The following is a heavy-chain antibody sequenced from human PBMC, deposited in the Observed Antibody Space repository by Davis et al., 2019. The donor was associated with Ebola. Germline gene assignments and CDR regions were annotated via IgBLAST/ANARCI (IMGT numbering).Heavy chain of an antibody. J-gene: IGHJ4*02. CDR1: GYTFTSYA. Sequence: SVKVSCKASGYTFTSYAISWVRQAPGQGLEWMGRIIPILGIANYAQKFQGRVTITADKSTSTAYMELSSLRSEDTAVYYCARDGYSSGWYAGIDYWGQGTLVTVSS. CDR3: ARDGYSSGWYAGIDY. D-gene: IGHD6-19*01. CDR2: IIPILGIA. V-gene: IGHV1-69*04.